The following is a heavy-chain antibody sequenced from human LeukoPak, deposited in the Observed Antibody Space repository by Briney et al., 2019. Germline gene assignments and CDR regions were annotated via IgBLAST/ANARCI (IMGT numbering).Heavy chain of an antibody. J-gene: IGHJ6*03. CDR3: ARDPVADLLNLYYYYMDV. V-gene: IGHV3-48*04. CDR1: GFTFSSYS. CDR2: ISSSGSTI. Sequence: RTGGSLRLSCAASGFTFSSYSMNWIRQAPGKGLEWVSYISSSGSTIYYADSVKGRFTISRDNAKNSLYLQMSSLRVEDTAVYYCARDPVADLLNLYYYYMDVWGKGTTVTVSS. D-gene: IGHD2-15*01.